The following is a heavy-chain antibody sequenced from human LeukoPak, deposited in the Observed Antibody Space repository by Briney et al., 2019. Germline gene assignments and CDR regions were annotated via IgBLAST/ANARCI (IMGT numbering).Heavy chain of an antibody. Sequence: PGGSLRLSCAASGFTFSSYAMSWVRQAPGKGLEWVSGISGSGSSTYYADSVKGRFTISRDNSKNTLSLQMNSLRAEDTAVYYCANHSDTAMVYAYWGQGTLVTVSS. D-gene: IGHD5-18*01. CDR3: ANHSDTAMVYAY. CDR2: ISGSGSST. V-gene: IGHV3-23*01. CDR1: GFTFSSYA. J-gene: IGHJ4*02.